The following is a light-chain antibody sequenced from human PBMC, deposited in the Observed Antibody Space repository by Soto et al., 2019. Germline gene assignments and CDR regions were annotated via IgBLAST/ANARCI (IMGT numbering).Light chain of an antibody. V-gene: IGKV3D-15*01. J-gene: IGKJ5*01. Sequence: EIVMTQSPATLSVSPGEGVTLSCRASERLTTNLAWYQQSPGQAPRLLIYGTYTRATGIPTRFSGSGTGTEATITISSLKYEDFAVYFCQQYNNWPITFGQGTRLEIK. CDR1: ERLTTN. CDR3: QQYNNWPIT. CDR2: GTY.